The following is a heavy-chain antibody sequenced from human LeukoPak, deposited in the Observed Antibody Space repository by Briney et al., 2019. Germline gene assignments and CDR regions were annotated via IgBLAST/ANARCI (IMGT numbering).Heavy chain of an antibody. CDR1: GYSISSGYY. J-gene: IGHJ4*02. Sequence: PSETLSLTCTVSGYSISSGYYWGWIRQPPGKGLEWIGSIYHSGSTYYNPSLKSRVTISVDTSKNQFSLKLSSVTAADTAVYYCARGAVLVGAAFDYWGQGTLVTVSS. CDR3: ARGAVLVGAAFDY. V-gene: IGHV4-38-2*02. D-gene: IGHD2-15*01. CDR2: IYHSGST.